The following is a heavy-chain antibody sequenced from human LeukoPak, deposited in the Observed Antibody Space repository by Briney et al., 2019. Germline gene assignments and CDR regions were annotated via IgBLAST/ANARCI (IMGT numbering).Heavy chain of an antibody. J-gene: IGHJ4*02. V-gene: IGHV4-39*01. CDR1: GVSISSSSYY. CDR3: ARRGYCSSTSCYAVNYYFDY. CDR2: IYYSGST. Sequence: SETLSLTCTVSGVSISSSSYYWGWIRQPPGKGLEWIGSIYYSGSTYYNPSLKSRVTISVDTSKNQFSLKLSSVTAADTAVYYCARRGYCSSTSCYAVNYYFDYWGQGTLVTVSS. D-gene: IGHD2-2*01.